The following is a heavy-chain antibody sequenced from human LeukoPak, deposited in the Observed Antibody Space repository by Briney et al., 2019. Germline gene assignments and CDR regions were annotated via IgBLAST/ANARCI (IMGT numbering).Heavy chain of an antibody. CDR2: IKSKTDGGTT. CDR1: GFTFSNAW. Sequence: PGGSLRLSCAASGFTFSNAWMSWVRQAPGKGLEWVGRIKSKTDGGTTDYAAPVKGRFTISRDDSKNTLYLQMNSLKTEDTAVYYCTTVTGYCSGGSCYSFYYYYYYMDVWGKGTTVTISS. D-gene: IGHD2-15*01. V-gene: IGHV3-15*01. CDR3: TTVTGYCSGGSCYSFYYYYYYMDV. J-gene: IGHJ6*03.